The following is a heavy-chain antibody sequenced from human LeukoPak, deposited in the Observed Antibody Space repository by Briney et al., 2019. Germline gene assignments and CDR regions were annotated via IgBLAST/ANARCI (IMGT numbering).Heavy chain of an antibody. J-gene: IGHJ4*02. CDR2: IHTSGST. Sequence: SQTLSLTCTVSGGSISSGSYYWSWIRQPAGKGPEWIGRIHTSGSTNYNPSLESRVTISVDTSKNQFSLNLSSVTAADTAVYYCARGTVTTDRYYFDYWGQGTLVTVSS. CDR3: ARGTVTTDRYYFDY. D-gene: IGHD4-17*01. CDR1: GGSISSGSYY. V-gene: IGHV4-61*02.